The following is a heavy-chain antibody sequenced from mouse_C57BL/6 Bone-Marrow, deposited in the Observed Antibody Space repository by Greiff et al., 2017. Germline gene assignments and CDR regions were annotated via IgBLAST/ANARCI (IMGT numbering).Heavy chain of an antibody. Sequence: QVQLQQPGAELVKPGASVKLSCKASGYTFTSYWMQWVKQRPGQGLEWIGEIDPSDSYTNYNQKFKGKATLTVDTSSSTAYMQLSSLTSEDSAVYYCARPYYSNYGGAMDYWGQGTSVTVSS. CDR3: ARPYYSNYGGAMDY. CDR2: IDPSDSYT. CDR1: GYTFTSYW. D-gene: IGHD2-5*01. V-gene: IGHV1-50*01. J-gene: IGHJ4*01.